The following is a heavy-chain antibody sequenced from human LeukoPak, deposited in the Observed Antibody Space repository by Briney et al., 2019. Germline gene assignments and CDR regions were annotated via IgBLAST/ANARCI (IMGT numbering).Heavy chain of an antibody. D-gene: IGHD6-19*01. CDR1: GGSISSGGYY. J-gene: IGHJ4*02. CDR3: ARCKGVAVVSPFDY. V-gene: IGHV4-31*03. CDR2: IYYSGST. Sequence: PSETLSLTCTVSGGSISSGGYYWSWIRQHPGKGLEWLGYIYYSGSTYYNPSLKSRVTISVGTSKNQFSLKLSSVTAADTAVYYCARCKGVAVVSPFDYWGQGTLVTVSS.